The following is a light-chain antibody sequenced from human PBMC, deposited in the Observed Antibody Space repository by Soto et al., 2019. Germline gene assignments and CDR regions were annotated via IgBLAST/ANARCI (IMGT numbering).Light chain of an antibody. CDR3: YQYNNWLGA. CDR2: GAS. Sequence: ARQSVSSDLAWYQQKPGQAPRLLIYGASTRATGIPARFSGSGSGTEFTRTMCRHSSENFVVYSGYQYNNWLGAFAEGTKVDIK. V-gene: IGKV3-15*01. CDR1: QSVSSD. J-gene: IGKJ4*02.